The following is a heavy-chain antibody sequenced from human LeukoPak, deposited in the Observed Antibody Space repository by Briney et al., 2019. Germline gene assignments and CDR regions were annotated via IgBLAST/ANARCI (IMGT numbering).Heavy chain of an antibody. V-gene: IGHV3-30*18. CDR2: ISYDGSNK. CDR3: ANFDWLLY. J-gene: IGHJ4*02. CDR1: GFTFSSYG. Sequence: GGSLRLSCAASGFTFSSYGMHWVRQAPGKGLEWVAVISYDGSNKYYADSVKGRFTIYRDNSKNALYLQMNSLRAEGPAGYFCANFDWLLYWGQGTLVTVSS. D-gene: IGHD3-9*01.